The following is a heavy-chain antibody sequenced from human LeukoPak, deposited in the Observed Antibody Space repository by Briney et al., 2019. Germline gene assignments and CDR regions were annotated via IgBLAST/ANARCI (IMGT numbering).Heavy chain of an antibody. J-gene: IGHJ6*03. CDR3: AREVGYSSSWYGHYYYYMDV. D-gene: IGHD6-13*01. V-gene: IGHV1-8*02. CDR2: INPNSGNT. CDR1: GYTFTGYY. Sequence: GASVKVSCKASGYTFTGYYMHWVRQAPGQGLEWMGWINPNSGNTGYAQKFQGRVTMTRNTSISTAYMELSSLRSEDTAVYYCAREVGYSSSWYGHYYYYMDVWGKGTTVTISS.